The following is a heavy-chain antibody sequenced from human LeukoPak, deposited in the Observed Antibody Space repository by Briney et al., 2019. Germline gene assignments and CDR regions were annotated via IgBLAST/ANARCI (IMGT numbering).Heavy chain of an antibody. D-gene: IGHD7-27*01. CDR3: ARADRNWASSLGY. J-gene: IGHJ4*02. CDR2: MSPNSGDT. CDR1: GHTFTSYD. V-gene: IGHV1-8*01. Sequence: GASVKVSCKASGHTFTSYDFNWVRQATGQRPEWMGWMSPNSGDTDYAQKFQGRVTMTRNTSISTAYMELNSLRSEDTAVYYCARADRNWASSLGYWGQGTLVTVSS.